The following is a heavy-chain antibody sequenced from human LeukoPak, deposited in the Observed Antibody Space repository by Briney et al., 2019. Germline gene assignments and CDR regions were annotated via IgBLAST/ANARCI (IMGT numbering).Heavy chain of an antibody. J-gene: IGHJ4*02. D-gene: IGHD1-26*01. V-gene: IGHV4-34*01. CDR2: INHSGST. CDR3: ARGEEVVGATLRFYYFDY. Sequence: HSKTLSLTCAVYGGSFSGYYWSWIRQPPGKGLEWIGEINHSGSTNYNPSLKSRVTISVDTSKNQFSLRLSSVTAADTAVYYCARGEEVVGATLRFYYFDYWGQGTLVTVSS. CDR1: GGSFSGYY.